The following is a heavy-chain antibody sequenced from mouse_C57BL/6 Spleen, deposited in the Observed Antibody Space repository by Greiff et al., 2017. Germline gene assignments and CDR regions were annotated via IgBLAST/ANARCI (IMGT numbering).Heavy chain of an antibody. CDR2: IDPSDSYT. J-gene: IGHJ4*01. CDR3: ARNPYDYGSSYLPLWAMDY. V-gene: IGHV1-69*01. Sequence: QVQLQQPGAELVMPGASVKLSCKASGYTFTSYWMHWVKQRPGQGLEWIGEIDPSDSYTNYNQKFKGKSTLTVDKSSSTAYMQLSSLTSEDSAVYYCARNPYDYGSSYLPLWAMDYWGQGTSVTVSS. D-gene: IGHD1-1*01. CDR1: GYTFTSYW.